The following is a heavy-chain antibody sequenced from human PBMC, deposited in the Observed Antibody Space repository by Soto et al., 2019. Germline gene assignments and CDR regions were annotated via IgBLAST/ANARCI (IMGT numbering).Heavy chain of an antibody. J-gene: IGHJ4*02. Sequence: EVQLLESGGDLVQRGGSLRLSCAASGFTFSGYGMSWVRQAPGKGLEWVSSITSSCSNTYYVDSVKGRFTISRDNSKNTLYLQMNSLTVEDTAVYYCAKEQGRVAAALDYWGQGTLVTVSS. CDR2: ITSSCSNT. V-gene: IGHV3-23*01. CDR3: AKEQGRVAAALDY. D-gene: IGHD6-13*01. CDR1: GFTFSGYG.